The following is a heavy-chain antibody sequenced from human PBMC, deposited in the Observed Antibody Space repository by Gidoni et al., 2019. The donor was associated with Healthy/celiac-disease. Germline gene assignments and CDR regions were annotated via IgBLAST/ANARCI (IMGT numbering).Heavy chain of an antibody. V-gene: IGHV4-34*01. J-gene: IGHJ5*02. CDR1: GASFSGYY. CDR3: ASSPGVVVAANHYNWFDP. CDR2: INHSGST. D-gene: IGHD2-15*01. Sequence: QVQLQQWGAGLLKPSETLSLTCAVYGASFSGYYWSWIRQPPGKGLEWIGEINHSGSTNYNPSLKSRVTISVDTSKNQFSLKLSSVTAADTAVYYCASSPGVVVAANHYNWFDPWGQGTLVTVSS.